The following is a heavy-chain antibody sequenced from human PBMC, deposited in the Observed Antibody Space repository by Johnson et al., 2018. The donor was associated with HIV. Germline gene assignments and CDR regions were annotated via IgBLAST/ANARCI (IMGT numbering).Heavy chain of an antibody. V-gene: IGHV3-74*01. CDR2: IKSDESYT. D-gene: IGHD3-10*01. CDR3: ARDSARTYYYGSGSPPSAFDI. Sequence: VQLVESGGGLVQPGGSLRLSCAASGFTFSSYWMHLVRQDPGKGLVWVSRIKSDESYTDYADSVKGRFTISRDNAKNSLYLQMNSLRAEDTAVYYCARDSARTYYYGSGSPPSAFDIWGQGTMVTVSS. J-gene: IGHJ3*02. CDR1: GFTFSSYW.